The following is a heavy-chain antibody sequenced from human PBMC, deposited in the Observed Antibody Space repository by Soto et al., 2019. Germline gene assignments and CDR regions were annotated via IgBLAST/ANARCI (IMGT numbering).Heavy chain of an antibody. J-gene: IGHJ6*02. CDR2: ISYDGSNK. CDR1: GFTFSSYG. CDR3: AKEIKSASSGWYGGRNSGLYYYGMDV. V-gene: IGHV3-30*18. Sequence: QVQLVESGGGVVQPGRSLRLSCAASGFTFSSYGMHWVRQAPGKGLEWVAVISYDGSNKYYADSVKGRFTISRDNSKNTLYLQMNSLRAEDTAVYYCAKEIKSASSGWYGGRNSGLYYYGMDVWGQGTTVTVSS. D-gene: IGHD6-19*01.